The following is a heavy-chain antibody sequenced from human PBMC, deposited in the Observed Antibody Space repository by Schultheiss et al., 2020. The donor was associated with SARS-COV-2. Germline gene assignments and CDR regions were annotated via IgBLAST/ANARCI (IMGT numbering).Heavy chain of an antibody. J-gene: IGHJ4*02. Sequence: SVKVSCKASGGTFSSYAISWVRQAPGQGLEWMGGIIPIFGTANYAQKFQGRVTITADESTSTAYMELSSLRSEDTAVYYCARRITIFGVVTHLDYWGQGTLVTFSS. CDR3: ARRITIFGVVTHLDY. CDR2: IIPIFGTA. CDR1: GGTFSSYA. V-gene: IGHV1-69*13. D-gene: IGHD3-3*01.